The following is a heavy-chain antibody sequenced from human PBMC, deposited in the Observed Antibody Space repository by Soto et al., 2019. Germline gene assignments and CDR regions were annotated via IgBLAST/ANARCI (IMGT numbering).Heavy chain of an antibody. J-gene: IGHJ5*02. D-gene: IGHD6-19*01. V-gene: IGHV3-30-3*01. CDR3: ARDPPSYSSGWYGWFDP. CDR1: GFTFSSYA. Sequence: GSLRLSCAASGFTFSSYAMHWVRQAPGKGLEWVAVISYDGSNKYYADSVKGRFTISRDNSKNTLYLQMNSLRAEDTAVYYCARDPPSYSSGWYGWFDPWGQGTLVTVSS. CDR2: ISYDGSNK.